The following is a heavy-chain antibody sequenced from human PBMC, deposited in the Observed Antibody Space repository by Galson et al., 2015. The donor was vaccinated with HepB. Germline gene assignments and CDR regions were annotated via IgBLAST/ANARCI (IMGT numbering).Heavy chain of an antibody. CDR3: ATEGSGSYRYGLDG. D-gene: IGHD1-26*01. CDR2: INTNTGNP. V-gene: IGHV7-4-1*02. J-gene: IGHJ6*02. CDR1: GYTFTNYA. Sequence: SVKVSCKASGYTFTNYAMNWVRQAPGQGLEWMGWINTNTGNPTYAQGFTGRFVFSLDTSVSTAYLQISSLKADDTAIYYCATEGSGSYRYGLDGWGQGTTVTVSS.